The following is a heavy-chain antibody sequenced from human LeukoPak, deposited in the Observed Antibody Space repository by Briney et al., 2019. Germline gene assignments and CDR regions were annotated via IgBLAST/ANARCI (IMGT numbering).Heavy chain of an antibody. CDR3: AKDPYSYGSYYFDY. J-gene: IGHJ4*02. D-gene: IGHD5-18*01. Sequence: GGSLRLSCAASGFTFSSYGMHWVRQAPGKGLEWVSAISGSGGSTYYADSVKGRFTISRDNSKNTLYLQMNSLRAEDTAVYYCAKDPYSYGSYYFDYWGQGTLVTVSS. CDR2: ISGSGGST. CDR1: GFTFSSYG. V-gene: IGHV3-23*01.